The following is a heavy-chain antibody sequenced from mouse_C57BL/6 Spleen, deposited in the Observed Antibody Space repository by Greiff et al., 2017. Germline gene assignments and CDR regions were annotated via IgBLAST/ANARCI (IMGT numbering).Heavy chain of an antibody. Sequence: EVPGVESGGGLVKPGGSLKLSCAASGFTFSDYGMHWVRQAPEKGLEWVAYISSGSSTIYSADNVKGRFTLSRDNAKNTLFLQMTGLRSEDTAMYYCAKGNYNYARDYWGQGTSVTVSS. D-gene: IGHD2-1*01. J-gene: IGHJ4*01. CDR1: GFTFSDYG. CDR2: ISSGSSTI. CDR3: AKGNYNYARDY. V-gene: IGHV5-17*01.